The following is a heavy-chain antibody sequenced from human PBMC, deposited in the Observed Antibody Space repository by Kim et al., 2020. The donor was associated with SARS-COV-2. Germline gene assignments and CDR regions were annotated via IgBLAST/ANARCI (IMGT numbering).Heavy chain of an antibody. V-gene: IGHV1-2*02. J-gene: IGHJ4*02. D-gene: IGHD3-16*01. CDR1: GYTFTGYY. CDR2: IIPNSGGT. Sequence: ASVKVSCKASGYTFTGYYIHWVRQAPGQGLEWMGWIIPNSGGTNYAQNFQGRVTMTSDTSISTAYMELSILKSDDTAVYYCAKDTGVFGVGDYWGQGTLVTVSS. CDR3: AKDTGVFGVGDY.